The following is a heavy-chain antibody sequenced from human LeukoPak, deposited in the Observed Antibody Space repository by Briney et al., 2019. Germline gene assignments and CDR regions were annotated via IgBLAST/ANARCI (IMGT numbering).Heavy chain of an antibody. CDR3: AKESLVGYYDSSGYFDY. D-gene: IGHD3-22*01. J-gene: IGHJ4*02. CDR1: GFTFSSYS. Sequence: GGSLRLSCAASGFTFSSYSMNWVRQAPGKGLEWVSSISSSSSYIYYADSVKGRFTISRDNAKNTLYLQMNSLRAEDTAVYYCAKESLVGYYDSSGYFDYWGQGTLVTVSS. CDR2: ISSSSSYI. V-gene: IGHV3-21*04.